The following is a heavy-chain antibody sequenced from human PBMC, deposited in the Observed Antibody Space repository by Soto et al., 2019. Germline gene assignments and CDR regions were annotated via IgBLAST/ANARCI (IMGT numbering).Heavy chain of an antibody. CDR3: ARVLAGGDYYYYYGMDV. J-gene: IGHJ6*02. V-gene: IGHV1-3*01. CDR1: GYTFTSYA. D-gene: IGHD2-21*01. CDR2: INAGNGNT. Sequence: ASVKVSCKASGYTFTSYAMHWVRQAPGQRLEWMGWINAGNGNTKYSQKFQGRVTITRDTSASTAYMELSSLRSEDTVVYYCARVLAGGDYYYYYGMDVWGQGTTVTVSS.